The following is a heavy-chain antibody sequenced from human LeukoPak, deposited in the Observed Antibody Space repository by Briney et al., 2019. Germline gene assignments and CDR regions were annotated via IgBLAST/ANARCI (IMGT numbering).Heavy chain of an antibody. CDR2: IKQDGSLQ. CDR1: GFTFSTYW. Sequence: GGSLRLSCAASGFTFSTYWMTWVRQTPEKGLEWVANIKQDGSLQHYVDSVKGRFTISRDNAKNSLYLQMNSLRVDDTAVYYCARADLHFTILHSWGQGTLVTVSS. D-gene: IGHD3-3*01. J-gene: IGHJ4*02. V-gene: IGHV3-7*01. CDR3: ARADLHFTILHS.